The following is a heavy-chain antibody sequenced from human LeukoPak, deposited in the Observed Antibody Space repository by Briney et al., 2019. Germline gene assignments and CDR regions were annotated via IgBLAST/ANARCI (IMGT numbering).Heavy chain of an antibody. CDR3: ARAGWIITSGIDY. J-gene: IGHJ4*02. CDR2: TYHIGST. D-gene: IGHD3-10*01. V-gene: IGHV4-38-2*01. CDR1: GFSISRSYY. Sequence: RPSETLSLTCGVSGFSISRSYYWAWIRQPPGKGLEWIGTTYHIGSTYYSPSLGSRVTMSVDTSKNEFSLNLKSVTAADTAVYYCARAGWIITSGIDYWGQGALVTVSS.